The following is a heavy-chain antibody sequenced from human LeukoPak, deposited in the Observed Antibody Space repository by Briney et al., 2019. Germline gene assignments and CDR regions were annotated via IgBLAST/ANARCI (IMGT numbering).Heavy chain of an antibody. J-gene: IGHJ6*03. CDR2: IIPIFGTA. V-gene: IGHV1-69*05. CDR1: GGTFSSYA. Sequence: SVKVSCKASGGTFSSYAISWVRQAPGQGLEWMGGIIPIFGTANYAQKFQGRVTITTDESTSTAYMELSSLRSEDTAVYYCARDLYYYYYMDVWGKGTTVTVSS. CDR3: ARDLYYYYYMDV.